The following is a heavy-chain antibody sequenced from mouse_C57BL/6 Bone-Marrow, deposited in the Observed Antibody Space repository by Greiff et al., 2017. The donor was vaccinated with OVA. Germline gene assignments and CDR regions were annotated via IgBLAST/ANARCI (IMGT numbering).Heavy chain of an antibody. D-gene: IGHD1-1*01. CDR1: GYTFTSYG. CDR3: TRGYYGSSYEYYFDY. CDR2: IYPRSGNT. Sequence: QVQLQQSGAELARPGASVKLSCKASGYTFTSYGISWVKQRPGQGLEWIGEIYPRSGNTYYNEKFTGKATLTAANSSITSFLELPSLTSEDSAVYFCTRGYYGSSYEYYFDYWRQDTTLTVSS. J-gene: IGHJ2*01. V-gene: IGHV1-81*01.